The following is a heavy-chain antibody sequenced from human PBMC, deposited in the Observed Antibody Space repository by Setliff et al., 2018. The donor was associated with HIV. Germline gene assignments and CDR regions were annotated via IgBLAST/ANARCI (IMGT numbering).Heavy chain of an antibody. Sequence: GGSLRLSCAASGFYFSIYNMNWVRQAPGKGLEWVSFISPSGTYIHYADSLKGRFTISRDNAKNSLYLQMNSLRVEDTAVYYCAKGSRPRQWLVQGGEYFDYWGQGTLVTVSS. CDR1: GFYFSIYN. CDR2: ISPSGTYI. D-gene: IGHD6-19*01. V-gene: IGHV3-21*01. CDR3: AKGSRPRQWLVQGGEYFDY. J-gene: IGHJ4*02.